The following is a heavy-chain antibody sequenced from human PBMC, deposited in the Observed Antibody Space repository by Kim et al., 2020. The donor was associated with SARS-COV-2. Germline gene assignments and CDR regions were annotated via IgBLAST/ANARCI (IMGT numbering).Heavy chain of an antibody. J-gene: IGHJ3*02. Sequence: GGSLRLSCAASGFTFDSYSMNWVRQAPGKGLEWVSYISSSSSAIHYADSVKGRFTISRDNAENSVYLQMNSLRDDDTAVYYCAREGPQGVYAFHIWGQGTMVTVSS. D-gene: IGHD3-16*01. CDR1: GFTFDSYS. CDR3: AREGPQGVYAFHI. V-gene: IGHV3-48*02. CDR2: ISSSSSAI.